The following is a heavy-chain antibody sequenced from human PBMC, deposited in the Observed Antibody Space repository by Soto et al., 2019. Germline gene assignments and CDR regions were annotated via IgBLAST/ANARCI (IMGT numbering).Heavy chain of an antibody. V-gene: IGHV1-3*01. D-gene: IGHD1-26*01. CDR3: GRSVVGATGEILYNAMDV. Sequence: QVQLVQSVAEVKKPGASVQVSCKASGYTFTTYALHWVRQARGERLEWMGGINAANGNTTYSKKFQGRVTISRDTSASTTFMELSSLRSEDTAVYYCGRSVVGATGEILYNAMDVWGQGTTVTVSS. CDR2: INAANGNT. CDR1: GYTFTTYA. J-gene: IGHJ6*02.